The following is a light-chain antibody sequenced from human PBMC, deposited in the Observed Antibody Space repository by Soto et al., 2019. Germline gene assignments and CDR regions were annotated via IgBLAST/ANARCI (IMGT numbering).Light chain of an antibody. J-gene: IGKJ2*01. Sequence: DIQMTQSPLSLSASVRDRVNITCRSSLSITTYLNWFQQKPGKAPKVLIYGASSLQNGGQSRVSGSGYGTVFTLTISSLQPEDSATYYCHRPSTTPPTFGRGTHLEVK. V-gene: IGKV1-39*01. CDR3: HRPSTTPPT. CDR1: LSITTY. CDR2: GAS.